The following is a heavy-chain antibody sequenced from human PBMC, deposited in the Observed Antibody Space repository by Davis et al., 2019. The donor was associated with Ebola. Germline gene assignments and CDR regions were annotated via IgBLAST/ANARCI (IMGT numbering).Heavy chain of an antibody. Sequence: SETLSLTCAVYGGSFSGYYWSWIRKPPGKGLEWIGEINHSGSTNYNPSLKSRVTISVDTSKNQFSLKLSSVTAADTAVYYCARAYSSGWYPWGDYWGQGTLVTVSS. V-gene: IGHV4-34*01. CDR1: GGSFSGYY. J-gene: IGHJ4*02. CDR3: ARAYSSGWYPWGDY. D-gene: IGHD6-19*01. CDR2: INHSGST.